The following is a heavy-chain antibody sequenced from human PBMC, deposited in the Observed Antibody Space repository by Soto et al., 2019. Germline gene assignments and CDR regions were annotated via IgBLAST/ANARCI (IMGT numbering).Heavy chain of an antibody. V-gene: IGHV2-70*01. J-gene: IGHJ6*02. Sequence: GPTLVNPTQTLTLTCSFSGFSLGTTGMCVSWIRQPPGKALEWLALIDWSDDKYYNTSLKTRLTISKDTSKNQVVLTMTNMDPVDTATYYCARMTAAGIFYYYGMDVWGQGTTVTVSS. CDR3: ARMTAAGIFYYYGMDV. CDR1: GFSLGTTGMC. D-gene: IGHD6-13*01. CDR2: IDWSDDK.